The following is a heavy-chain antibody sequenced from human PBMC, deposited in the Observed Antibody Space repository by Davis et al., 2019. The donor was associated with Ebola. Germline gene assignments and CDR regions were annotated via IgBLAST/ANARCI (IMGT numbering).Heavy chain of an antibody. Sequence: MPSETLSLTCTVSAYSISSGYYWGWIRQPPGKGLEWVGAMYHSGSTYYKPSLKSRVTISIDTSKNQFSLKLSSVTAADTAVYYCARLRGSGSSFDYWGQGTLVTVSS. J-gene: IGHJ4*02. CDR2: MYHSGST. CDR3: ARLRGSGSSFDY. V-gene: IGHV4-38-2*02. D-gene: IGHD6-6*01. CDR1: AYSISSGYY.